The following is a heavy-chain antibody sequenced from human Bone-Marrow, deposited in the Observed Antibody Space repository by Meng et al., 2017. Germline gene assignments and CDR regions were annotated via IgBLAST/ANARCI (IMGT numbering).Heavy chain of an antibody. CDR2: IKRKSDGGTT. CDR3: ATGAAAADH. D-gene: IGHD6-13*01. J-gene: IGHJ4*02. Sequence: VQRVESGGGLGKPGGFLRLSCVASGFSFIDAWMSWVRQAPGKGLEWVGRIKRKSDGGTTDYAAPVKGRFTISRDDSKNTLYLQMNSLITEDTAVYFCATGAAAADHWGQGTLVTVSS. CDR1: GFSFIDAW. V-gene: IGHV3-15*01.